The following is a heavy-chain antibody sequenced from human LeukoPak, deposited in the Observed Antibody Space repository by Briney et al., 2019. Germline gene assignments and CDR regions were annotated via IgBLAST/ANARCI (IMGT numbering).Heavy chain of an antibody. CDR2: ISYDGSNK. Sequence: PGRSLRLSCAASGFTFSNYAMHWVRQAPGKGLEWVTVISYDGSNKHYADSVKGRFTISRDNPKNTVYLQIHSLRAEDTAVYYCASNSEPWELFYPDDWGQGILVTVSA. CDR1: GFTFSNYA. J-gene: IGHJ4*02. D-gene: IGHD3-10*01. V-gene: IGHV3-30*04. CDR3: ASNSEPWELFYPDD.